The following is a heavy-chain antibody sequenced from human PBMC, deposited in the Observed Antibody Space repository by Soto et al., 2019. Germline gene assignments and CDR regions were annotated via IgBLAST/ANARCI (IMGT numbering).Heavy chain of an antibody. J-gene: IGHJ6*02. V-gene: IGHV1-69*01. CDR2: IIPIFGTA. CDR3: ARDQEEVDLGYYYGMDV. CDR1: GGTFSSYA. D-gene: IGHD3-16*01. Sequence: QLQLVQSGAEVKKPVSSVKVSCKASGGTFSSYAISWVRQAPGQGLEWMGGIIPIFGTANYAQKFQGIVTITADESTSTAYMELRSLRSEDTAVYYCARDQEEVDLGYYYGMDVWGQGTTVTVSS.